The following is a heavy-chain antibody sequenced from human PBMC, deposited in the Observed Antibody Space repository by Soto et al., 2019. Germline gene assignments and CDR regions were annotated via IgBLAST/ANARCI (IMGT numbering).Heavy chain of an antibody. J-gene: IGHJ6*02. CDR3: ARGGREYDFWSGYYSEYYYYGMDV. CDR1: GGSFSGYY. CDR2: INHSGST. V-gene: IGHV4-34*01. D-gene: IGHD3-3*01. Sequence: QVQLQQWGAGLLKPSETLSLTCAVYGGSFSGYYWSWIRQPPGKGLEWIGEINHSGSTNYNPSLKSRVTRSVDTSKNQFSLKLSSVTAADTAVYYCARGGREYDFWSGYYSEYYYYGMDVWGQGTTVTVSS.